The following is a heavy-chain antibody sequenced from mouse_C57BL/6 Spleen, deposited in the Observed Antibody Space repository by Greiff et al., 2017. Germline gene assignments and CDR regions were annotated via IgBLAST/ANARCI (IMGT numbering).Heavy chain of an antibody. CDR1: GFNFKDYY. CDR3: ALYYGSSWFAY. Sequence: VQLQQSGAELVRPGASVKLSCTASGFNFKDYYMHWVKQRPEQGLEWIGRIDPEDGDTEYAPKFQGKATMTADTSSNTAYLQLSSLTSEDTAVYYCALYYGSSWFAYWGQGTLVTVSA. V-gene: IGHV14-1*01. D-gene: IGHD1-1*01. J-gene: IGHJ3*01. CDR2: IDPEDGDT.